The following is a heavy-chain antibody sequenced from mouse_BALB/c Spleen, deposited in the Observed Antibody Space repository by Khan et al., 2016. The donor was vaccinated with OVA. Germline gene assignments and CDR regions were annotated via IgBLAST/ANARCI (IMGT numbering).Heavy chain of an antibody. V-gene: IGHV1-69*02. CDR3: TRGDPGNFDY. D-gene: IGHD2-13*01. J-gene: IGHJ2*01. CDR1: GYTFTSYW. CDR2: IYPSDSYT. Sequence: QVQLQQPGAELVRPRASVKLSCKASGYTFTSYWINWVRQRPGQGPEWIGNIYPSDSYTNYNQKFKDKATLTVDKSSSTAYMQLSSPTSEDSAVFYCTRGDPGNFDYWGQGTTLTVSS.